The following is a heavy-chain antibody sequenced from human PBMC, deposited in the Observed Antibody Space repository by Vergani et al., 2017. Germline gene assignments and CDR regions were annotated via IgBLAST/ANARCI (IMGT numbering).Heavy chain of an antibody. CDR3: ARHRGSGCFFPSSYFCGMDV. Sequence: QVQLQESGPGLVKPSETLTLTCDVSDSSIMTNPYWGWFRQSPGKGLEWIGFIHHSGDTHYNSSLTSRVSISIVSSSKFSLSLTSVTAADTAIYYCARHRGSGCFFPSSYFCGMDVWGHGTTVTVSS. CDR2: IHHSGDT. V-gene: IGHV4-38-2*01. D-gene: IGHD3-10*01. J-gene: IGHJ6*02. CDR1: DSSIMTNPY.